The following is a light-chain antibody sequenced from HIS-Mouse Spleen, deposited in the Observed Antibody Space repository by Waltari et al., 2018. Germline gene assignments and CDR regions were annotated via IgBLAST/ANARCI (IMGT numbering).Light chain of an antibody. Sequence: QSALTQPRSVSGSPGQSVTISCTGTSSDVGGYNYVSWYQQHPGKAPKLLIYYVSKRPSGVPDRFPGSKSGNTASLPISGLQAEDEADYYCCSYAGSYTVVFGGGTKLTVL. J-gene: IGLJ2*01. CDR1: SSDVGGYNY. V-gene: IGLV2-11*01. CDR3: CSYAGSYTVV. CDR2: YVS.